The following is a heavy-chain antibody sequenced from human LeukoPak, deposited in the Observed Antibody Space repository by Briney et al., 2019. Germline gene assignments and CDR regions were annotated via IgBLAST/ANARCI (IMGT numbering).Heavy chain of an antibody. V-gene: IGHV3-23*01. D-gene: IGHD6-13*01. CDR1: GFTFSSYA. J-gene: IGHJ4*02. CDR2: ISGSGGST. CDR3: AKDQPSGSSSWYWDY. Sequence: GGSLRLSCAASGFTFSSYAMSWVRQAPGKGLEWVSAISGSGGSTYYADSVKGRFTISRDNSKNTLYLQMNSLRAEDTAMYYCAKDQPSGSSSWYWDYWGQGTLVTVSS.